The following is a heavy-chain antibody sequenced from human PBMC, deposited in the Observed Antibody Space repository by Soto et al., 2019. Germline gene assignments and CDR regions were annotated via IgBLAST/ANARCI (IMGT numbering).Heavy chain of an antibody. Sequence: QLGWSLRLSCAASGFAVSNNYMSWVRQAPGKGLEWVSLIYSDDTTYYTDSVKGRFTISRDNSKNTLYLQMNSLRVEDTAVYYCERVSKGSGYSPHDFAIWGQGTTVTVSS. CDR3: ERVSKGSGYSPHDFAI. J-gene: IGHJ3*02. CDR2: IYSDDTT. D-gene: IGHD3-22*01. CDR1: GFAVSNNY. V-gene: IGHV3-53*01.